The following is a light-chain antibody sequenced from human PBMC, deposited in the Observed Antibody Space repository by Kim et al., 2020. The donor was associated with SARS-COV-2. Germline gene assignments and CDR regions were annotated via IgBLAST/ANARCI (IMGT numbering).Light chain of an antibody. Sequence: SPGERATLSWRASQSVSSSYLAWYQQKPGQAPRLLIYGASSRATGIPDRFSGSGSGTDFTLTISRLEPEDFAVYYCQQYGSSEFTFGPGTKVDIK. J-gene: IGKJ3*01. CDR3: QQYGSSEFT. CDR2: GAS. CDR1: QSVSSSY. V-gene: IGKV3-20*01.